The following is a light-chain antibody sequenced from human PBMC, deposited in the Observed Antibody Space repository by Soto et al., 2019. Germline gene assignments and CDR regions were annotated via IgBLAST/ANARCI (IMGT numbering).Light chain of an antibody. CDR1: SSNIGANYG. J-gene: IGLJ2*01. CDR3: QSYDSSLSCVV. Sequence: QSVLTQPPSVSGAPGQRVTISCTRSSSNIGANYGVHWYQHLPGTAPKPLIYGNSYRPSGVPDGFSGSKSGTSASLAITGLQAEDEADYYCQSYDSSLSCVVFGGGTKLTVL. V-gene: IGLV1-40*01. CDR2: GNS.